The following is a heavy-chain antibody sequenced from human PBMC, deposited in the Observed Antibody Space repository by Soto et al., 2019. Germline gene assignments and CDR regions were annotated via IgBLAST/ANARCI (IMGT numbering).Heavy chain of an antibody. CDR1: GGTFSSYT. CDR2: IIPIPGIA. J-gene: IGHJ4*02. CDR3: ARAFVTATPGDY. V-gene: IGHV1-69*02. Sequence: QVQLVQSGAEVKKPGSSVKVSCKASGGTFSSYTISWVRQAPGQGLEWMGRIIPIPGIANYAQKFQGRVTITADKSTSTAYMELSSLRSEDTAVYYCARAFVTATPGDYWGQGTLVTVSS. D-gene: IGHD2-21*02.